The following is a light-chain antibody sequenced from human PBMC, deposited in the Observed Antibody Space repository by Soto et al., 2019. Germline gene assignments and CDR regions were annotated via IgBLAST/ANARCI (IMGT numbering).Light chain of an antibody. CDR2: EVS. V-gene: IGLV2-23*02. CDR3: CSYATPRL. Sequence: QSALTQPASVSGSPGQSITISCTGTGSDVGSYNLVSWYQQHPGKAPKLIIYEVSERPSGVSHRFSGSKTGNTASLTISGLQAEDEADYYCCSYATPRLFGGGTKLTVL. CDR1: GSDVGSYNL. J-gene: IGLJ2*01.